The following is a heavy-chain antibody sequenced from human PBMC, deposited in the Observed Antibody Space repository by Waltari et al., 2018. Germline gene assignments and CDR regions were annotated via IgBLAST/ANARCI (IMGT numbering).Heavy chain of an antibody. V-gene: IGHV3-53*01. D-gene: IGHD3-10*01. J-gene: IGHJ6*03. Sequence: EVQLVESGGGLIQPGGSWSLPFAASALTFVANTSAWVRRAPGRGLEWVSLIYSGGSTYYADSLKGRFTMSRDNSKNTLYLQMDSLSVEDTAFYYCAKSACMSAGTFCYYMDVWGKGTRVTVSS. CDR2: IYSGGST. CDR1: ALTFVANT. CDR3: AKSACMSAGTFCYYMDV.